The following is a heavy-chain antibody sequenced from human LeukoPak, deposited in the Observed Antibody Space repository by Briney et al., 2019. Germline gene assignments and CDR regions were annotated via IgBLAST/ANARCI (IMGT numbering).Heavy chain of an antibody. Sequence: GASVKVSCTASGYIFTNSYMHWVRLAPGQGLEWMGIINLSGGSTTYAQRFKGRVTMTRDTSTSTVYMELSSLRSDDTAAYFCARYIFDYWGQGTLVTVSS. CDR1: GYIFTNSY. V-gene: IGHV1-46*01. CDR3: ARYIFDY. J-gene: IGHJ4*02. CDR2: INLSGGST.